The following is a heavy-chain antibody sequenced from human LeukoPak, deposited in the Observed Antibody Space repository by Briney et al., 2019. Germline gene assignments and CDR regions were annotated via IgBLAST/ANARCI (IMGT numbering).Heavy chain of an antibody. CDR3: ARVRTAVAFDY. Sequence: SETLSLTCAVYGGSFSGYYWSWIRQPPGKGLEWIGEINHSGSTNYNPSLKSRVTISVDTSKNQFSLKLSSVTAADTAVYYCARVRTAVAFDYWGQGTPVTVSS. CDR2: INHSGST. J-gene: IGHJ4*02. CDR1: GGSFSGYY. V-gene: IGHV4-34*01. D-gene: IGHD2-21*02.